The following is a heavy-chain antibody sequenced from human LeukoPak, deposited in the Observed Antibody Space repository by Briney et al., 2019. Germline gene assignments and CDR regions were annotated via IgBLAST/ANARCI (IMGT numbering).Heavy chain of an antibody. Sequence: ASVKVSCKASGYTFTGYYMHWVRQAPGQGLEWMGRINPSSGGTNYAQKFQGRVTMTRDTSISTAYMELSRLRSDDTAVYYCARSYYDSSGYRFDYWGQGTLVTVSS. CDR1: GYTFTGYY. V-gene: IGHV1-2*06. J-gene: IGHJ4*02. CDR3: ARSYYDSSGYRFDY. D-gene: IGHD3-22*01. CDR2: INPSSGGT.